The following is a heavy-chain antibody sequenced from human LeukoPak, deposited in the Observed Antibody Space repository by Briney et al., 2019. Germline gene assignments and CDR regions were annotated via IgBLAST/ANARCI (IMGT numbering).Heavy chain of an antibody. Sequence: ASVKVSCKASDYTFTNYGITWVRQAPGQGLEWMGIINPSGGSTSYAQKFQGRVTMTRDTSTSTVYMELSSLRSEDTAVYYCAREVAYYYGSGKEFDYWGQGTLVTVSS. V-gene: IGHV1-46*01. CDR3: AREVAYYYGSGKEFDY. D-gene: IGHD3-10*01. J-gene: IGHJ4*02. CDR2: INPSGGST. CDR1: DYTFTNYG.